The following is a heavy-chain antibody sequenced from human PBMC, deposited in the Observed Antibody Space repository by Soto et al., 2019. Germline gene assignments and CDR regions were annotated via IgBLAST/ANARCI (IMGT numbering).Heavy chain of an antibody. CDR2: ISYDGSDK. CDR1: GFTFNTYG. V-gene: IGHV3-30*18. D-gene: IGHD2-21*01. CDR3: AKSPNFYCSSPYCYKSYFDF. Sequence: PGGSLRLSCAASGFTFNTYGMHWLRQAPGKGLEWVAVISYDGSDKYYADSVKGRFIISRDNSKNTLYLQMNSLRAEDTAIYYCAKSPNFYCSSPYCYKSYFDFWGQGALVTVSS. J-gene: IGHJ4*02.